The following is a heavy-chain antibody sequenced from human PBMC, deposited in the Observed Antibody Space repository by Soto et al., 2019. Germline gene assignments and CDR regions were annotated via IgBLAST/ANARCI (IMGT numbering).Heavy chain of an antibody. CDR3: ASTDSGYSYGADYYYYGMDV. Sequence: WIRQPPGKGLEWMGIIYPGDSDTRYSPSFQGQVTISADKSISTAYLQWSSLTASDTAMYYCASTDSGYSYGADYYYYGMDVWGQGTTVTVSS. D-gene: IGHD5-18*01. CDR2: IYPGDSDT. V-gene: IGHV5-51*01. J-gene: IGHJ6*02.